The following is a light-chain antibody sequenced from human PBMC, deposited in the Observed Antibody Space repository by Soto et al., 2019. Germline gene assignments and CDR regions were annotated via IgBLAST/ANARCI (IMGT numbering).Light chain of an antibody. CDR2: KAS. CDR3: QQSYSTPIT. Sequence: DIQMTQSPSSLSASIGDTITISCRASQNIERYLNWYQKKEGKAPKLLIYKASTLKSGVPSRFSGSGSGTDFTLTISSLQPEDFATYYCQQSYSTPITFGQGTRLEIK. CDR1: QNIERY. V-gene: IGKV1-39*01. J-gene: IGKJ5*01.